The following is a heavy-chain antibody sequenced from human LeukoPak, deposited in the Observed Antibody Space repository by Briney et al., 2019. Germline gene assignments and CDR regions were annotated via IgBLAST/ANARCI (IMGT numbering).Heavy chain of an antibody. CDR1: GYTFTDYY. V-gene: IGHV1-69-2*01. J-gene: IGHJ3*02. CDR3: AYQFQRGYRLTYLDI. CDR2: VDPEDGET. D-gene: IGHD5-18*01. Sequence: ASVKVSCKVSGYTFTDYYMHWVQQAPGKGLEWMGLVDPEDGETIYAEKFQGRVTITADTSTDTAYTELSSLRSEDTAVYYCAYQFQRGYRLTYLDIWGQGTMVTVSS.